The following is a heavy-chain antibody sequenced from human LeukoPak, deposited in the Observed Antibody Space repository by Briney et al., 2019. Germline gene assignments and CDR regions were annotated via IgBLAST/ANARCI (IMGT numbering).Heavy chain of an antibody. D-gene: IGHD5-12*01. CDR3: ARFGSGYDYFDY. Sequence: SQTLSPTCTVSGGSISSGGYYWSWIRQHPGKGLEWIGYIYYSGSTYYNPSLKSRVTISVDTSKNQFSLKLSSATAADTAVYYCARFGSGYDYFDYWGQGTLVTVSS. J-gene: IGHJ4*02. CDR1: GGSISSGGYY. CDR2: IYYSGST. V-gene: IGHV4-31*03.